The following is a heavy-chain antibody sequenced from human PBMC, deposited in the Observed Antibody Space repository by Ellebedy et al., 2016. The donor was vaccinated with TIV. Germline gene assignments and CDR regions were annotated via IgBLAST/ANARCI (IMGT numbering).Heavy chain of an antibody. J-gene: IGHJ4*02. V-gene: IGHV1-24*01. Sequence: ASVKVSCXVSGYTLTELSMHWVRQAPGKGLEWMGGFDPEDGETIYAQKFQGRVTMTEDTSTDTAYMELSSLRSEDTAVYYCATGGSGSYYKPVGYWGQGTLVTVSS. CDR3: ATGGSGSYYKPVGY. CDR1: GYTLTELS. D-gene: IGHD3-10*01. CDR2: FDPEDGET.